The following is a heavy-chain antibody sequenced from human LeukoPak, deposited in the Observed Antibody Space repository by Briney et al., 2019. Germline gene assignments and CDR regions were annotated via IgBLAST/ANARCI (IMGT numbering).Heavy chain of an antibody. CDR3: ARDSVAGTFDY. J-gene: IGHJ4*02. D-gene: IGHD6-19*01. Sequence: PSETLSLTCTVSGGSISSYYWSWIRQPPGKGLEWIGYIYYSGSTNYNPSLKSRVTISVDTSKNQFSLKLSSVTAADTAVYYCARDSVAGTFDYWGQGTLVTVFS. CDR2: IYYSGST. CDR1: GGSISSYY. V-gene: IGHV4-59*01.